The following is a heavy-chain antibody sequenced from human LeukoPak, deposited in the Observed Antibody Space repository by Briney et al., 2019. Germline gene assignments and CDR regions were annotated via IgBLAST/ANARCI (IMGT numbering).Heavy chain of an antibody. J-gene: IGHJ4*02. CDR1: GFTFSGSA. CDR3: TTSYYDILTGYGSFDY. V-gene: IGHV3-73*01. D-gene: IGHD3-9*01. CDR2: IRSKANSYAT. Sequence: GGPLKLSCAASGFTFSGSAMHWVRQASGKGLEWVGRIRSKANSYATAYAASVKGRFTISRDDSKNTAYLQMNSLKTEDTAVYYCTTSYYDILTGYGSFDYWGQGTLVTVSS.